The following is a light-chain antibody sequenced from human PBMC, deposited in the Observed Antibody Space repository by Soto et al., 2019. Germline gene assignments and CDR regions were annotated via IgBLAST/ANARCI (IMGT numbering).Light chain of an antibody. Sequence: VLTQSLGTLSSSPGERATLSCSASQSISSSFLAWYQQKPGQAPRLLIYGASTRATGIPARFSGSGSGTDFTLAISSLQPEDFTTYYCQQLNSYTITFGQGTR. J-gene: IGKJ5*01. CDR2: GAS. CDR3: QQLNSYTIT. V-gene: IGKV3-20*01. CDR1: QSISSSF.